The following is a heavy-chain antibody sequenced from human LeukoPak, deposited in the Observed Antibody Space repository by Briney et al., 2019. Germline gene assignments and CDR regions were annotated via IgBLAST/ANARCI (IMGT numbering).Heavy chain of an antibody. Sequence: GGSLRLSCAASGFTFSSYWMSWVRQAPGKGLEWVTNIKQDGSEKYYVDSVKGRFTISRDNAKNSLYLQMNSLRAEDTAVYYCASIHHHVYDDFWSGYYTDRNYFDYWGQGTLVTVSS. CDR2: IKQDGSEK. J-gene: IGHJ4*02. D-gene: IGHD3-3*01. CDR3: ASIHHHVYDDFWSGYYTDRNYFDY. CDR1: GFTFSSYW. V-gene: IGHV3-7*01.